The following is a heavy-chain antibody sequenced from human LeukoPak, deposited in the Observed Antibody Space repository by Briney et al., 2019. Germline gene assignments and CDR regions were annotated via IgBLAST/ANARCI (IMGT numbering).Heavy chain of an antibody. CDR2: INHSGST. J-gene: IGHJ4*02. V-gene: IGHV4-34*01. CDR1: GGSFSGYY. Sequence: SETLSLTCAVYGGSFSGYYWSWIRQPPGKGLEWIGEINHSGSTNYNPSLKSRVTISVDTSKNQFSLKLSSVTAADTAVYYCERTEMATMKLDYWGQGTLVTVSS. D-gene: IGHD5-12*01. CDR3: ERTEMATMKLDY.